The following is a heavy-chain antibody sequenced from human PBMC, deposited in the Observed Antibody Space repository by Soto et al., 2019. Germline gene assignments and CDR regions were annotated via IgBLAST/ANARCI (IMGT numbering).Heavy chain of an antibody. Sequence: QVQLEESGPGLAKPSGTLSLTCTVSGGSISTNNWWSWVRQPPGKGLEWIGEIYHSGSTNYNPSLKSRVITSVDTSKNQFSLRLSSVTAADTAVYYCARYIAASGTYYLDFWGQGTLVTVSS. V-gene: IGHV4-4*02. CDR2: IYHSGST. CDR3: ARYIAASGTYYLDF. CDR1: GGSISTNNW. J-gene: IGHJ4*02. D-gene: IGHD6-13*01.